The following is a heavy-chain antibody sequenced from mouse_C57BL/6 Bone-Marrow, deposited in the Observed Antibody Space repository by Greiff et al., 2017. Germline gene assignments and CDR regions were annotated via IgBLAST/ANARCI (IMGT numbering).Heavy chain of an antibody. J-gene: IGHJ1*03. D-gene: IGHD1-1*01. CDR1: GFTFSSYA. CDR3: ARYYYGSSRWYFDV. Sequence: EVKLVESGGGLVKPGGSLKLSCAASGFTFSSYAMSWVRQTPEKRLAWVATISDGGSYTYYPDNVKGRFTISRDNAKNNLYLQMSHLKSEDTAMDDCARYYYGSSRWYFDVWGTGTTVTVSS. CDR2: ISDGGSYT. V-gene: IGHV5-4*03.